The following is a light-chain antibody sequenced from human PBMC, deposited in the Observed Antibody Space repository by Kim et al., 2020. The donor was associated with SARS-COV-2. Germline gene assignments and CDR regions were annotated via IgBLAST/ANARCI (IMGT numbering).Light chain of an antibody. J-gene: IGKJ4*01. CDR3: QQNGTSPPT. CDR2: GAS. Sequence: EIVLTQSPGTLSLSPGETATLPCRASQSVTNNYLAWYQQKPGQAPRHLIYGASSRATGIPDRFSGSGSGTDFTLTISGLEPEDFAVYYCQQNGTSPPTFGGGTKVDIK. CDR1: QSVTNNY. V-gene: IGKV3-20*01.